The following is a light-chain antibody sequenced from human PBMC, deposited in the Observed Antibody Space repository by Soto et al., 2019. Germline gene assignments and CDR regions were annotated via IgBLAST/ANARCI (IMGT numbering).Light chain of an antibody. V-gene: IGKV1-33*01. J-gene: IGKJ4*01. CDR3: QQYDTLPLT. CDR2: DAS. CDR1: QDISNH. Sequence: DIQMTQSPSSLSASVRDRVTITCQASQDISNHLNWYQQKPGKAPELLIFDASNLQTGVPSRFSGSGSGTDFTFTITSLQPEDIATYYCQQYDTLPLTFGGGTKVEVK.